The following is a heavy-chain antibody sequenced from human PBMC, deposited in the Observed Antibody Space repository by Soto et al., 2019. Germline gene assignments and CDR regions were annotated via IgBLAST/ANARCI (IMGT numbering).Heavy chain of an antibody. V-gene: IGHV4-34*01. J-gene: IGHJ4*02. CDR3: ARGPSGTINQYYDILTGYYGFDY. CDR2: INHSGST. CDR1: GGSFSGYY. Sequence: PSETLSLTCAVYGGSFSGYYWSWIRQPPGKGLEWIGEINHSGSTNYNPSLKSRVTISVDTAKNQFSLKLSSVTAADTAVYFCARGPSGTINQYYDILTGYYGFDYWGQGTLVTVSS. D-gene: IGHD3-9*01.